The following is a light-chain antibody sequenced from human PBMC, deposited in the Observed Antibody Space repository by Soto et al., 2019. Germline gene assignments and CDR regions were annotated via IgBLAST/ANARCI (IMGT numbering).Light chain of an antibody. CDR1: QSVNSNY. Sequence: EIVLTQSPGTLSLSPGERATLSCRASQSVNSNYLAWYQQKPGQAPRLLIYGASSRATGIPGRFSGSGSGTDFTLTISRLEPEDFAVYYCQQSGDSRRKFGQGTKVDIK. V-gene: IGKV3-20*01. CDR2: GAS. J-gene: IGKJ1*01. CDR3: QQSGDSRRK.